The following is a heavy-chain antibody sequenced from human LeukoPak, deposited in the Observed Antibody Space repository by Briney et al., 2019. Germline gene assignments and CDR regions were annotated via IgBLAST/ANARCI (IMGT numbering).Heavy chain of an antibody. J-gene: IGHJ6*03. CDR3: AKIGCSSSSCYSFPLYYYYYMDV. V-gene: IGHV3-30*18. CDR2: ISYDGSNK. D-gene: IGHD2-2*01. CDR1: GLTFSSYG. Sequence: PGGSLRLSCAAPGLTFSSYGMHWVRQAPGKGLEWVAVISYDGSNKYYADSVKGRFTISRDNSKNTLYLQMNSLRAEDTAEYYCAKIGCSSSSCYSFPLYYYYYMDVWGKGTTVTVSS.